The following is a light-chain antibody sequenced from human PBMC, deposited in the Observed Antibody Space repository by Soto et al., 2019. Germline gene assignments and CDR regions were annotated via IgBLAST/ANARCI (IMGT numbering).Light chain of an antibody. J-gene: IGLJ1*01. CDR3: CSYAGSYTFL. CDR2: DVT. CDR1: SSDVGVYNY. V-gene: IGLV2-11*01. Sequence: QSALAQPRSVSGSPGQSVTISCTGTSSDVGVYNYVSWYQQHPGKAPKLMIYDVTKRPSGVPDRFSGSKSANTASLTISGLQAEDEADYYCCSYAGSYTFLFGTGTKVTVL.